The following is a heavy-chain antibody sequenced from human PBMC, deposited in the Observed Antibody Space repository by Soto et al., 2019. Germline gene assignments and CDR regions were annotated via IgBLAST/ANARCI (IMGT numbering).Heavy chain of an antibody. V-gene: IGHV3-23*01. J-gene: IGHJ4*02. CDR3: AGRASGCCDAY. CDR2: ISGSGGST. Sequence: EVQLLESGGGLVQPGGSLRLSCAASGFTFSSYAMRWVRQAPVKGLEWVSAISGSGGSTYYADSVKGRFTISRDNSKNALYVQRTSLSAADTDVYYWAGRASGCCDAYWGQGNRVNVSS. D-gene: IGHD2-15*01. CDR1: GFTFSSYA.